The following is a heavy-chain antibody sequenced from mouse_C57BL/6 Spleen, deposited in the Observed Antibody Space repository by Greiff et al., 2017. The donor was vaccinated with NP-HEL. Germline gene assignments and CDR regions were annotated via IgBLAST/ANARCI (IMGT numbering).Heavy chain of an antibody. V-gene: IGHV1-69*01. Sequence: QVQLQQPGAELVMPGASVKLSCKASGYTFTSYWMHWVKQRPGQGLEWIGEIDPSDSYTNYNQKFKGKSTLTADKSSSTAYMQLSSLTSEDSAVYFCARSDYDYDRGFAYWGQGTLVTVSA. CDR1: GYTFTSYW. CDR3: ARSDYDYDRGFAY. J-gene: IGHJ3*01. CDR2: IDPSDSYT. D-gene: IGHD2-4*01.